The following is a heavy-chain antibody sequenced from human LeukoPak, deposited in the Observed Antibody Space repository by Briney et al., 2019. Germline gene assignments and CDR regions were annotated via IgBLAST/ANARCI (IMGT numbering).Heavy chain of an antibody. CDR3: AKGRGGSSSHPYYFDY. CDR2: ISWNSGSI. J-gene: IGHJ4*02. D-gene: IGHD6-6*01. CDR1: GFTFDDYA. Sequence: PGRSLRLSCAASGFTFDDYAMHWVRQAPGKGLEWVSGISWNSGSIGYADSVKGRFTISRDNAKNSLYLQMNSLRAEDMALYYCAKGRGGSSSHPYYFDYWGQGTLVTVSS. V-gene: IGHV3-9*03.